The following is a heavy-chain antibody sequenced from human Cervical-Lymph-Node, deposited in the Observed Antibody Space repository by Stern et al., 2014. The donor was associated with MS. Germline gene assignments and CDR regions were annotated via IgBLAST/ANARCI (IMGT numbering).Heavy chain of an antibody. CDR1: GFSFNIYG. V-gene: IGHV3-30*18. J-gene: IGHJ6*02. Sequence: QVQLVQSGGGVVQPGRSLRLSCAASGFSFNIYGMHWVRQAPGKGLEWVAVISYDGNNEYFADSVKGRFTISRDNSKNLVYLQMNSLRAEDTAVYYCAKDADVVDVQYYHGMDVWGQGTTVAVSS. CDR3: AKDADVVDVQYYHGMDV. CDR2: ISYDGNNE. D-gene: IGHD2-15*01.